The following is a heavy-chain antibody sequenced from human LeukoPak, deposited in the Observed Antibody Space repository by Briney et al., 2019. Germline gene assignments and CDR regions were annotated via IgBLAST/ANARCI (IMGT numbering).Heavy chain of an antibody. V-gene: IGHV4-59*08. Sequence: SGTLSLTCIVSGDSLSSYYWTWIRQPPGMGLEWIGYIYSSGSTNYNPSLKSRVTISLDTSKNQFSLKISTVPAPDTARCYFAGTFTGTHYYY. CDR3: AGTFTGTHYYY. D-gene: IGHD1-14*01. CDR2: IYSSGST. CDR1: GDSLSSYY. J-gene: IGHJ6*03.